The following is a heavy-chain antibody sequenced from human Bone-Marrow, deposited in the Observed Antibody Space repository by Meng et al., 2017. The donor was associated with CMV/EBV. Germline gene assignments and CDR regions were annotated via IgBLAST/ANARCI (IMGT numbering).Heavy chain of an antibody. CDR1: GFTFSSYW. CDR3: ARAALVFDIVVVPAAIQAYFDY. Sequence: GGSLRLSCAASGFTFSSYWMSWVRQAPGKGLEWVANTKQDGSEKYYVDSVKGRFTISRDNAKNSLYLQMNSLRAEDTAVYYCARAALVFDIVVVPAAIQAYFDYWGQGTLVTVSS. D-gene: IGHD2-2*02. V-gene: IGHV3-7*01. CDR2: TKQDGSEK. J-gene: IGHJ4*02.